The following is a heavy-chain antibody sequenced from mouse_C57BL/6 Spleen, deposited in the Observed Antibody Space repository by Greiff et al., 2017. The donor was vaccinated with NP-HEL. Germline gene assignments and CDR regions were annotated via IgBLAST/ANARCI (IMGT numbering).Heavy chain of an antibody. D-gene: IGHD2-3*01. CDR2: IYPGDGDT. Sequence: VQLQQSGAELVKPGASVKISCKASGYAFSSYWMNWVKQRPGKGLEWIGQIYPGDGDTNYNGKFKGQATLTADKSSSTAYMQLSSLTSEDSAVYFCARSGDGYYLLAYWGQGTLVTVSA. CDR3: ARSGDGYYLLAY. J-gene: IGHJ3*01. V-gene: IGHV1-80*01. CDR1: GYAFSSYW.